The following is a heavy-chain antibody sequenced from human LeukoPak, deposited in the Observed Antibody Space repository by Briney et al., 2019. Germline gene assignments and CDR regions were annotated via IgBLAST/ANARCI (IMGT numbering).Heavy chain of an antibody. CDR2: VRYDGNNP. J-gene: IGHJ4*02. CDR3: AKRSYDFWSGYFSLDY. V-gene: IGHV3-30*02. CDR1: GYTFGSYG. Sequence: GGSLRLSCAASGYTFGSYGMHWVRQAPGKGLDWVAFVRYDGNNPYYSASVKGRFTISRDNSKNTLYLQMNSLRAEETAVYYCAKRSYDFWSGYFSLDYWGQGTLVTVSS. D-gene: IGHD3-3*01.